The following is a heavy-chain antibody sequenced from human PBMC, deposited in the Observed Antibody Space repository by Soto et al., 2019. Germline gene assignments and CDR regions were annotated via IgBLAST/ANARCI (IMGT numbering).Heavy chain of an antibody. J-gene: IGHJ3*02. Sequence: PSETLSLTCTGSGVSISRYYWSWIRQPPGKGLEWIGYIYYSGSTYYNPSLKSRVTISVDTSKNQFSLKLSSVTAADTAVYYCARLRRDGYNCAFDIWGQGTMVTVSS. CDR3: ARLRRDGYNCAFDI. D-gene: IGHD5-12*01. CDR2: IYYSGST. V-gene: IGHV4-59*12. CDR1: GVSISRYY.